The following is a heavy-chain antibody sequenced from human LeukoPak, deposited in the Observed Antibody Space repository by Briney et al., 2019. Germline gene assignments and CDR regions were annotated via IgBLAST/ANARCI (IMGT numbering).Heavy chain of an antibody. D-gene: IGHD3-10*01. J-gene: IGHJ4*02. V-gene: IGHV4-30-2*01. CDR1: GGSISSGGYY. CDR3: TRSQNVLLWFGELSPFDY. CDR2: IYHSGST. Sequence: SQTLSLTCTVSGGSISSGGYYWSWIRQPPGKGLEWIGYIYHSGSTYYNPSLKSRLTISVDTSKNQFSLKLSSVTAADTAVYYCTRSQNVLLWFGELSPFDYWGQGTLVTVSS.